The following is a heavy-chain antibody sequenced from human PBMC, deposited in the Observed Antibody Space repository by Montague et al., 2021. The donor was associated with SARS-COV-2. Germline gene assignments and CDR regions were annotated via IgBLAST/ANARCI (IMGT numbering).Heavy chain of an antibody. J-gene: IGHJ4*02. CDR2: IKQSGST. V-gene: IGHV4-34*01. CDR3: ARGHLSVSMIVVVFTSASYYFDY. CDR1: GGSFGDDH. D-gene: IGHD3-22*01. Sequence: SETLSLTCGVYGGSFGDDHWSWIRQPPGKGLEWIGDIKQSGSTNYNPSLKSRVTISVDTSKNQFSLKLTSVTAADTAVYFCARGHLSVSMIVVVFTSASYYFDYWGQGAQDTVSX.